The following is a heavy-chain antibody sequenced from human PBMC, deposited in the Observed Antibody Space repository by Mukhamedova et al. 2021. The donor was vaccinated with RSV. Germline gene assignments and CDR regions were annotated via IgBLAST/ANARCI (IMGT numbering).Heavy chain of an antibody. CDR3: ARKKDSSDYIGAFDY. Sequence: NYNPSLKSRVTISVDTSKNQFSLKLSSVTAADTAVYYCARKKDSSDYIGAFDYWGQGTLVTVSS. V-gene: IGHV4-4*09. J-gene: IGHJ4*02. D-gene: IGHD3-22*01.